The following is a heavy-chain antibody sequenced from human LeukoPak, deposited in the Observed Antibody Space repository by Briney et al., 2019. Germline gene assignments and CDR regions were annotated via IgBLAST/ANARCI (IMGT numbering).Heavy chain of an antibody. CDR2: MNPNSGNT. CDR3: ARGIRGDILSGYSLGY. Sequence: ASVKVSCKASGYTFTSYDINWVRQATGQGLEWMGWMNPNSGNTGYAQKFQGRVTMTRNTSISTAYMEVSSLRSEDTAVYYCARGIRGDILSGYSLGYWGQGTLVTVSS. V-gene: IGHV1-8*01. J-gene: IGHJ4*02. CDR1: GYTFTSYD. D-gene: IGHD3-9*01.